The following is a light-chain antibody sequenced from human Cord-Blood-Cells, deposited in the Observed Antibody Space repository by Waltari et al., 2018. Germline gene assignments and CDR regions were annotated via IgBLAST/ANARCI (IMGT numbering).Light chain of an antibody. CDR3: QQYNSYPYT. Sequence: DIQMTQSPSTLSASVGDRATITCRASQSISSWLASYQQKPGKAPKLLIYKASSLESWVPSRFSGSGAGTEFTLTISSLHPDDFATYYCQQYNSYPYTFGQGTKLEIK. CDR1: QSISSW. J-gene: IGKJ2*01. V-gene: IGKV1-5*03. CDR2: KAS.